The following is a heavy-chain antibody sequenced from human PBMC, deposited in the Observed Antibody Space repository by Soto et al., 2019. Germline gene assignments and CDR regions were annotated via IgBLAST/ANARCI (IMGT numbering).Heavy chain of an antibody. CDR2: IDPSDSYT. V-gene: IGHV5-10-1*01. Sequence: GESLKISCKGSGYSFTSYCISWVRQMPWKGLEWMGRIDPSDSYTNYSPSFQGHVTISADKSISTAYLQWSSLKASDTAMYYCARRGTVTTGHYYYGMDVWGQGTTVTVSS. CDR1: GYSFTSYC. CDR3: ARRGTVTTGHYYYGMDV. J-gene: IGHJ6*02. D-gene: IGHD4-17*01.